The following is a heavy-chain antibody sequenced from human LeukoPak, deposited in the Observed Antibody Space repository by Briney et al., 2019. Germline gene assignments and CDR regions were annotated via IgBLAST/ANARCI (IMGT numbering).Heavy chain of an antibody. CDR2: IYSGGST. CDR3: ARDRPYYYDSSGYYPLDY. Sequence: GSLRLSCAASGFTVSSNYMSWVRQAPGKGLEWVSVIYSGGSTYYADSVKGRFTISRDNSKNTLYLQMNSLRAEDTAVYYCARDRPYYYDSSGYYPLDYWGQGTLVTVSS. J-gene: IGHJ4*02. D-gene: IGHD3-22*01. CDR1: GFTVSSNY. V-gene: IGHV3-66*01.